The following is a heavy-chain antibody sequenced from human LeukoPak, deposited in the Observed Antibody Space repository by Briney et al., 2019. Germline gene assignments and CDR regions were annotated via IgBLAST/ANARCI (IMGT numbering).Heavy chain of an antibody. CDR3: ARRGLVTAIDY. J-gene: IGHJ4*02. CDR2: IYYSGST. D-gene: IGHD2-21*02. Sequence: PSETLPLTCTVSGGSISSSSYYWGWIRQPPGKGLEWIGSIYYSGSTYYNPSLKSRVTISVDTSKNQFSLKLSSVTAADTAVYYCARRGLVTAIDYWGQGTLVTVSS. V-gene: IGHV4-39*01. CDR1: GGSISSSSYY.